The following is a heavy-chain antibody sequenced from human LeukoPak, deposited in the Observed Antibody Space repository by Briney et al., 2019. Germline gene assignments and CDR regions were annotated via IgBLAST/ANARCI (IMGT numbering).Heavy chain of an antibody. CDR2: INHSGST. J-gene: IGHJ4*02. V-gene: IGHV4-34*01. D-gene: IGHD5-18*01. Sequence: PSETLSLTCAVYGGSFSGYYWSWIRQPPGKGLEWIGEINHSGSTNYNPSLKSRVTISVDTSKNQFSLKLSSVTAADTAVYYCARGKGSYGYIPKRGAKYFDYWGQGTLVTVSS. CDR3: ARGKGSYGYIPKRGAKYFDY. CDR1: GGSFSGYY.